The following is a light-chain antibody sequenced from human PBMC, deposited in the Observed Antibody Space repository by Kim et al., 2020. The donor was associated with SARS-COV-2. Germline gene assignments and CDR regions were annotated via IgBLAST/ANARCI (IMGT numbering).Light chain of an antibody. CDR2: TAS. Sequence: ASVSASGTITRRASQDINRYLNWYQQRPGKAPKLLIYTASSLHSGVPSRFTGSGSETDFTLTISSLQPEDFATYYCQQTYSASRTFGQGTKVDIK. J-gene: IGKJ1*01. V-gene: IGKV1-39*01. CDR1: QDINRY. CDR3: QQTYSASRT.